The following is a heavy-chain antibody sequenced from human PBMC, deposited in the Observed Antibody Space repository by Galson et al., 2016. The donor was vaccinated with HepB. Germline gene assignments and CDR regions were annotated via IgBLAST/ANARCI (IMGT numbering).Heavy chain of an antibody. J-gene: IGHJ4*02. CDR3: AKGVGAGSWYYFDH. Sequence: SLRLSCAASGFTFDAYGMHWVRQVPGKGLEWVSGISWNSGHIGYADSVKGRFTISRHKARNSLYLQMNSLRPEDTALYYCAKGVGAGSWYYFDHWGQGTQVTVSS. CDR1: GFTFDAYG. CDR2: ISWNSGHI. D-gene: IGHD6-13*01. V-gene: IGHV3-9*01.